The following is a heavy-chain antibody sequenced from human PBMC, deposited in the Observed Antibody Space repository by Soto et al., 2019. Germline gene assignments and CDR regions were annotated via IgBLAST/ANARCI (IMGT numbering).Heavy chain of an antibody. D-gene: IGHD6-19*01. CDR3: AKGPPSQQWLASGGYFQH. CDR2: ISWNSGSI. CDR1: GFTFDDYA. J-gene: IGHJ1*01. V-gene: IGHV3-9*01. Sequence: GGSLRLSCAASGFTFDDYAMHWVRQAPGKGLEWVSGISWNSGSIGYADSVKGRFTISRDNAKNSLYLQMNSLRAEDTALYYCAKGPPSQQWLASGGYFQHWGQGTLVTVSS.